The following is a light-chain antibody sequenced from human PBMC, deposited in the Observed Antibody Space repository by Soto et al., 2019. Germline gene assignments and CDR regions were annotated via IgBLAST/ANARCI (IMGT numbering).Light chain of an antibody. Sequence: DNQMTQSPSSLSVSVGDRVTITCRASQSISRYLNWNQQKPGKAPKLLIYAASSLQSGVPSRFSGSGSGTDFTLTISSLQPEDFATYYCQQSYSTPYTFGQGTKLEIK. CDR1: QSISRY. J-gene: IGKJ2*01. CDR3: QQSYSTPYT. CDR2: AAS. V-gene: IGKV1-39*01.